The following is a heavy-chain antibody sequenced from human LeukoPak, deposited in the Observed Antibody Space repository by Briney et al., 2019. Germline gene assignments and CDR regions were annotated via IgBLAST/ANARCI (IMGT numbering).Heavy chain of an antibody. CDR1: GGSISTYY. V-gene: IGHV4-4*08. CDR3: AGVNSGSYDSWSGYYPYFFDY. J-gene: IGHJ4*02. Sequence: SETLSLTCTVSGGSISTYYWSWIRQPPGRGLEWVGYIYHSGITKYNPSLKSRVTISVDTSKNQFSLKLSSVTAADTAVYYRAGVNSGSYDSWSGYYPYFFDYWGQGTLVTVSS. CDR2: IYHSGIT. D-gene: IGHD3-3*01.